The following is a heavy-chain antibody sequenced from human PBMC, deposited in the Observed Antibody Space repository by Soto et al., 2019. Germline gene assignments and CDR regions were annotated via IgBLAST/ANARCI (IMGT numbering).Heavy chain of an antibody. CDR1: GYTFNFYG. CDR2: ISGFNGNT. CDR3: ARIGVSSGHASPEFDS. V-gene: IGHV1-18*01. Sequence: QVQLVQSGAEVKKPGASVKVSCKASGYTFNFYGITWVRQAPGQGLEWMGWISGFNGNTNYAADLQGRVTMTTDTSTSTAYMERRGLRSDDTAVYDCARIGVSSGHASPEFDSWGQGTLVTVSS. D-gene: IGHD3-16*01. J-gene: IGHJ4*02.